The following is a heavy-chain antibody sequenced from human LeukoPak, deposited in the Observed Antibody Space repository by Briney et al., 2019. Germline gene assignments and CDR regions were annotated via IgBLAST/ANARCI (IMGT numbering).Heavy chain of an antibody. CDR3: ARQDPDMASAFDI. CDR1: GYSFTSYW. J-gene: IGHJ3*02. Sequence: GESLKISCKGSGYSFTSYWIAWVRQVPGKGLEWMGIIYPGDSDTRYSPSFQGQVTISADKSISTAYLQWSSLKASDTAMYYCARQDPDMASAFDIWGQGTMVTVSS. CDR2: IYPGDSDT. V-gene: IGHV5-51*01. D-gene: IGHD3-9*01.